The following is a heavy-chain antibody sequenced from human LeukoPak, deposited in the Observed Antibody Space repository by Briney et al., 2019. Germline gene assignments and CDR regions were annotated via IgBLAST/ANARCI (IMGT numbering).Heavy chain of an antibody. V-gene: IGHV4-34*01. Sequence: PSETLSLTCAVYGGSFTGYYWSWIRQPPGKGLEWIGEINHSGSTNYNPSLKSRVTISVDTSKNQFSLKLSSVTAADTAVYYCARGGYYDSSGYYSDAFDIWGQGPMVTVSS. CDR3: ARGGYYDSSGYYSDAFDI. D-gene: IGHD3-22*01. CDR1: GGSFTGYY. CDR2: INHSGST. J-gene: IGHJ3*02.